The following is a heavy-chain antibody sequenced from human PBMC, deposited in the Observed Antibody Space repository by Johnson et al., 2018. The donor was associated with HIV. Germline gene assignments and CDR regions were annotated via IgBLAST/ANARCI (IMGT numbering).Heavy chain of an antibody. CDR2: MSSDGFNK. J-gene: IGHJ3*02. CDR3: ARDQCDRGDGAFDI. CDR1: GFTFSNYA. Sequence: QVQLVESGGGVVQPGRSLRLSCAASGFTFSNYAVHWVRQAPGKGLEWVAVMSSDGFNKYYADSVKGRFTVSRVNSKNTLYLLMNSLRPEDTAVYYCARDQCDRGDGAFDIWGQGTMVTVSS. V-gene: IGHV3-30-3*01. D-gene: IGHD5-24*01.